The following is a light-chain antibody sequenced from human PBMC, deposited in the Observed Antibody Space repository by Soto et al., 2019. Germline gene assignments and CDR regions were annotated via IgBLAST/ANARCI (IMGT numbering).Light chain of an antibody. CDR2: GAS. Sequence: EIVLTQSPGTLSLSPGERATLSCRASQSVSSSYLAWYQQKPGQAPRLLIYGASTRATGIPDRFSGSGSGTDFTLTISTLEPEDFAVYYCQQYGSSRWTFGQGTKVDIK. CDR3: QQYGSSRWT. CDR1: QSVSSSY. J-gene: IGKJ1*01. V-gene: IGKV3-20*01.